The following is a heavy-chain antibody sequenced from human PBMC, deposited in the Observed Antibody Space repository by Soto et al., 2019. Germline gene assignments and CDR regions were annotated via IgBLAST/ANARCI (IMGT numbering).Heavy chain of an antibody. CDR3: AAASYCSGGSCPFDY. J-gene: IGHJ4*02. Sequence: SVKVSCKASGFTFTSSAVQWVRQARGQRLEWIGWIVVGSGNTNYAQKFQERVTITRDMSTSTAYMELSSLRSEDTAVYYCAAASYCSGGSCPFDYWGQGTLVTVSS. CDR2: IVVGSGNT. D-gene: IGHD2-15*01. CDR1: GFTFTSSA. V-gene: IGHV1-58*01.